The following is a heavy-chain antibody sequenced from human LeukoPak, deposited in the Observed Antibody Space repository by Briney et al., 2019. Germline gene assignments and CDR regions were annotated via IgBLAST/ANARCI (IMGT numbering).Heavy chain of an antibody. Sequence: ASVKVSCKASGYTFSTYGISWVRQAPGQGLEWMGWISAYKGNTYYAQKLQGRVTMTTDASTSTAYMELRSLRSDGTAIYYCARDLYYYGSGSYYDVFDVWGQGTMVTVSS. D-gene: IGHD3-10*01. CDR2: ISAYKGNT. J-gene: IGHJ3*01. CDR1: GYTFSTYG. CDR3: ARDLYYYGSGSYYDVFDV. V-gene: IGHV1-18*01.